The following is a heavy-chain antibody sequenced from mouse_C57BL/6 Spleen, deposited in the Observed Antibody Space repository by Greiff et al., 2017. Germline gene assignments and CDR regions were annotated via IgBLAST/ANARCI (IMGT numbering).Heavy chain of an antibody. Sequence: VQGVESGAELARPGASVKMSCKASGYTFTSYTMHWVKQRPGQGLEWIGYINPSSGYTKYNQKFKDKATLTADKSSSTAYMQLSSLTSEDSAVYYCASQNWGLDYWGQGTTLTVSS. D-gene: IGHD4-1*01. J-gene: IGHJ2*01. CDR2: INPSSGYT. CDR1: GYTFTSYT. V-gene: IGHV1-4*01. CDR3: ASQNWGLDY.